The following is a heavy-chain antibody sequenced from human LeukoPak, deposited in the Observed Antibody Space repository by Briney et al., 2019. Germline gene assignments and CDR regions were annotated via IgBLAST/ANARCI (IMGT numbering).Heavy chain of an antibody. CDR1: GGSISSYY. D-gene: IGHD3-22*01. V-gene: IGHV4-39*01. CDR2: IYYSGST. Sequence: SETLSLTCTVSGGSISSYYWGWIRQPPGKGLEWIGSIYYSGSTYYNPSLKSRVTISGDTSKNQFSLRLSSVTAADTAVYYCARHGRGYYDSSGYYYDSFDYWGQGNLVTVSS. CDR3: ARHGRGYYDSSGYYYDSFDY. J-gene: IGHJ4*02.